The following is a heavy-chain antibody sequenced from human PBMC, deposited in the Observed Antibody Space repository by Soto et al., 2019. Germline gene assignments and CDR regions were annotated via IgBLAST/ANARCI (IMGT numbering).Heavy chain of an antibody. CDR3: ARTPSGYSYGIDY. Sequence: SETLSLTCPVSGGSISSGDYYWSWIRQPPGKGLEWIGYIYYSGSTYYNPSLKSRVTISVDTSKNQFSLKLSSVTAADTAVYYCARTPSGYSYGIDYWGQGTLVTSPQ. J-gene: IGHJ4*02. D-gene: IGHD5-18*01. V-gene: IGHV4-30-4*01. CDR2: IYYSGST. CDR1: GGSISSGDYY.